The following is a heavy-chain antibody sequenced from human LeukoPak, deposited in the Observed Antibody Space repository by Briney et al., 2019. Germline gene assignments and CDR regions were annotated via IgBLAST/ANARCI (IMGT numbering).Heavy chain of an antibody. D-gene: IGHD1-26*01. J-gene: IGHJ4*02. CDR2: MNPHSGNT. CDR3: ARETEDTWAGDDY. V-gene: IGHV1-8*01. Sequence: ASVKVSCKASGYTFTSYDINWVRRATGQGLEWMGWMNPHSGNTGYAQKFQGRVTMTRNTSISTAYMELSSLRSEDTAVYYCARETEDTWAGDDYWGQGTLVTVSS. CDR1: GYTFTSYD.